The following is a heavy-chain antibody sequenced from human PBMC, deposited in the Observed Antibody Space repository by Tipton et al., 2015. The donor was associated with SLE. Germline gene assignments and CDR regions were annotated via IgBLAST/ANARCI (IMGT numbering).Heavy chain of an antibody. CDR1: GYSISSGFY. J-gene: IGHJ4*02. CDR2: IYYTGSTS. V-gene: IGHV4-38-2*01. CDR3: AGDERGQPPPGF. D-gene: IGHD3-10*01. Sequence: TLSLTCGVSGYSISSGFYWTWIRQPPGKGLEGIGTIYYTGSTSYYNPSLKSRVTISLDTPQNQFSLRLRSVTAADTAVHYCAGDERGQPPPGFWGQGTLVTVSS.